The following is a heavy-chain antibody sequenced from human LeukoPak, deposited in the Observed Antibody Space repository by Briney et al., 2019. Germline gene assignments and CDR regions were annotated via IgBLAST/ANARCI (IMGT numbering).Heavy chain of an antibody. D-gene: IGHD2-2*01. CDR2: IRNDGSPK. Sequence: GGSLRLPCAASGFTFSSYGMHWVRQAPGKGLEWVAFIRNDGSPKYYSDSVKGRFAISRDNSKDTLFLEISSLRAEDTAVYYCAKDVPAAYFDYWGQGTLVTVSS. CDR1: GFTFSSYG. J-gene: IGHJ4*02. V-gene: IGHV3-30*02. CDR3: AKDVPAAYFDY.